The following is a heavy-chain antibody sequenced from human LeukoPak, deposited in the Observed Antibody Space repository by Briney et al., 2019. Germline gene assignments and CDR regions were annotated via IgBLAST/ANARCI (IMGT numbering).Heavy chain of an antibody. D-gene: IGHD3-22*01. CDR2: TSHSGST. J-gene: IGHJ3*02. CDR3: ARGYYDARGGSNAFDI. CDR1: GGSISSSY. Sequence: PSETLSLTCTVSGGSISSSYWSWIRQPPGRGLEWIGYTSHSGSTNYKPSLKSRVSISVDTSKNQFSLKLTSVTAADTAMYYCARGYYDARGGSNAFDIWGQGTMVTVSS. V-gene: IGHV4-59*01.